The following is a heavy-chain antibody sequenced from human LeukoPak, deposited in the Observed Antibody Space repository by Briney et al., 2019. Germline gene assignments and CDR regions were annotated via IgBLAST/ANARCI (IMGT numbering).Heavy chain of an antibody. D-gene: IGHD6-25*01. CDR3: TRGARRSASGDYFDY. Sequence: ASVKVSCKASGYTFTTYYMHWVRQAPGQGLEWMGIINPNGGSTSYAQKFQGRVTMTRDMSTSTVYMELSSLRSDDTAVYFCTRGARRSASGDYFDYWGQGTLVTVSS. CDR1: GYTFTTYY. J-gene: IGHJ4*02. V-gene: IGHV1-46*01. CDR2: INPNGGST.